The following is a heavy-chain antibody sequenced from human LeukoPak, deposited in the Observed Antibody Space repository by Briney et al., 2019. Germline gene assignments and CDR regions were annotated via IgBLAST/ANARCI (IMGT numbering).Heavy chain of an antibody. J-gene: IGHJ4*02. CDR3: ARVPDEGWKYYFDH. D-gene: IGHD1-1*01. CDR1: GGSISSSSYY. Sequence: PSETLSLTCTVSGGSISSSSYYWGWIRQPPGKGLEWIGSFFYSGSTYYNPSLKSRVTISVDTSKNQFSLKLSSVTAADTAVYYCARVPDEGWKYYFDHWGQGTLVTVSS. V-gene: IGHV4-39*01. CDR2: FFYSGST.